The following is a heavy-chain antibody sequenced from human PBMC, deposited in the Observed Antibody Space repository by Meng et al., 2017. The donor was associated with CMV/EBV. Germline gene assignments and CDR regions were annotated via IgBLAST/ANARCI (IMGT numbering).Heavy chain of an antibody. CDR1: GFTFDDYA. CDR3: AKGGLQYYYDFWTYGMDV. D-gene: IGHD3-3*01. V-gene: IGHV3-43D*03. J-gene: IGHJ6*02. CDR2: ISWDGGST. Sequence: GESLKISCAASGFTFDDYAMHWVRQAPGKGLEWVSLISWDGGSTYYADSVKGRFTIPRDNSKNSLYLQMNSLRAEDTALYYCAKGGLQYYYDFWTYGMDVWGQGTTVTVSS.